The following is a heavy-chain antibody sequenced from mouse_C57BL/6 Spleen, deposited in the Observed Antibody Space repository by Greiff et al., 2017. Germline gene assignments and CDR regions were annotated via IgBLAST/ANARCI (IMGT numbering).Heavy chain of an antibody. D-gene: IGHD3-1*01. CDR2: IDPSDSYT. V-gene: IGHV1-59*01. CDR3: ARSGYREYFDV. CDR1: GYTFTSYW. Sequence: QVKLQQPGAELVRPGTSVKLSCKASGYTFTSYWMHWVKQRPGQGLEWIGVIDPSDSYTNYNQKFKGKATLTVDTSSSTAYMQLSSLTSEDSAVYYCARSGYREYFDVWGTGTTVTVSS. J-gene: IGHJ1*03.